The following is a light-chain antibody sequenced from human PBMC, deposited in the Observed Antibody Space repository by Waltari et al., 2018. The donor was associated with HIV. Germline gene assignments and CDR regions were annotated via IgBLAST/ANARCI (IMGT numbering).Light chain of an antibody. J-gene: IGKJ4*01. CDR2: GAS. V-gene: IGKV3-20*01. Sequence: EIVLTQSPGTLSLSPGERATLSCRASQSVSSSYLAWYQQKLGQAPRLLIYGASSRVTGIPDRFSGSGSGTDFTLTISRLEPEDFTVYYCHQYGSSPETFGGGTKVEIK. CDR3: HQYGSSPET. CDR1: QSVSSSY.